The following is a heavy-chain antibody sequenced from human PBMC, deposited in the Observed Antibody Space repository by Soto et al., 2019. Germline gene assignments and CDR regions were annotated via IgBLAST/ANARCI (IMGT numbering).Heavy chain of an antibody. Sequence: QVQQLESGPGLVKPWDTLSLTCTVSGAYVSDFSWSWIRQPAGKGLEWIGRITVNGNTQYTPSFRSRVTMSMDTSRNQCSLNLQSAIAADTALYYFARASGENWTYEAHWGQGTLVTVSS. CDR3: ARASGENWTYEAH. V-gene: IGHV4-4*07. D-gene: IGHD1-7*01. CDR1: GAYVSDFS. J-gene: IGHJ1*01. CDR2: ITVNGNT.